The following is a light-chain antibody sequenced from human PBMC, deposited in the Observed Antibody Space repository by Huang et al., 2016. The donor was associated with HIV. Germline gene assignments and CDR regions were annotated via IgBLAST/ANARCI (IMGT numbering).Light chain of an antibody. CDR2: WAS. CDR1: QIISYNSNNKHY. CDR3: QQYYITPLT. V-gene: IGKV4-1*01. J-gene: IGKJ4*01. Sequence: DIVMTQSPDSLVVSLGERATINCQSSQIISYNSNNKHYLAWYQQKPGRPPKLLIYWASTRESGVPDRFTVSGSGTDFTLTISSLQAEDVAVYYCQQYYITPLTFGGGTKVEI.